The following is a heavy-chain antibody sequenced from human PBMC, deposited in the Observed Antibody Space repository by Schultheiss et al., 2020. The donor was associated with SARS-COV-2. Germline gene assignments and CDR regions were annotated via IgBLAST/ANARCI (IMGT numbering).Heavy chain of an antibody. Sequence: GGSLRLSCVASGFTFSSYEMNWVRQAPGKGLEWVSYISSSSSTIYYADSVKGRFTISRDNAKNSLYLQMNSLRDEDTAVYYCARGGSFVVVVADYYMDVWGKGTTVTVSS. D-gene: IGHD2-15*01. V-gene: IGHV3-48*02. CDR3: ARGGSFVVVVADYYMDV. CDR2: ISSSSSTI. J-gene: IGHJ6*03. CDR1: GFTFSSYE.